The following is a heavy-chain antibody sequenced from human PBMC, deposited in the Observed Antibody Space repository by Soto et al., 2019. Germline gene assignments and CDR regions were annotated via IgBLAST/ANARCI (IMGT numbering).Heavy chain of an antibody. D-gene: IGHD5-12*01. Sequence: GGSLRLSCAASGFTFSSYGMHWVRQAPGKGLEWVAVISYDGSNKYYADSVKGRFTISRDNSKNTLYLQMNSLRAEDTAVYYCANDLRDGYYSLITLDYWGQGTLVTVSS. V-gene: IGHV3-30*18. CDR3: ANDLRDGYYSLITLDY. J-gene: IGHJ4*02. CDR2: ISYDGSNK. CDR1: GFTFSSYG.